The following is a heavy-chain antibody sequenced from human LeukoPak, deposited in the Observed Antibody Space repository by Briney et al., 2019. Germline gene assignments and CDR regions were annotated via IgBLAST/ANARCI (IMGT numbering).Heavy chain of an antibody. CDR1: GFTFNNYS. CDR2: ISNSSSYI. Sequence: PGGSLRLSCAASGFTFNNYSMNWVRQAPGKGLEWVSSISNSSSYIYYADSVKGRFTISRDNAKNSLYLQMNSLRPEDTAVYFCVRAAATMVRGVIRYLDHWGQGILVTVSS. J-gene: IGHJ4*02. CDR3: VRAAATMVRGVIRYLDH. D-gene: IGHD3-10*01. V-gene: IGHV3-21*04.